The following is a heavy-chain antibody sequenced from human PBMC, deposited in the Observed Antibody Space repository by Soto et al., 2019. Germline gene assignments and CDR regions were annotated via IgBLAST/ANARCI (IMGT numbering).Heavy chain of an antibody. CDR2: IYYSGST. CDR1: GGSVSSGSYY. D-gene: IGHD3-10*01. Sequence: SETLSLTCTVSGGSVSSGSYYWSWIRQPPGKGLEWIGYIYYSGSTNYNPSLKSRVTISVDTSKNQFSLKLSSVTAADTAVYYCARDVFGEILSPYYDGKDVSGQET. J-gene: IGHJ6*02. CDR3: ARDVFGEILSPYYDGKDV. V-gene: IGHV4-61*01.